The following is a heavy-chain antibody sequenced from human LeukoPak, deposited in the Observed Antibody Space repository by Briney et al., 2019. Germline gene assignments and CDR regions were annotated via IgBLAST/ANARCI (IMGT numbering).Heavy chain of an antibody. CDR2: IYHSGNT. J-gene: IGHJ5*02. V-gene: IGHV4-38-2*02. D-gene: IGHD4-17*01. CDR1: GYSISSGYY. CDR3: ARVMYNDYGDPRWFDP. Sequence: SETLSLTCTVSGYSISSGYYWGWIRQPPGKGLEWIGGIYHSGNTYYNPSLGSRVTMSVDTSKNQFSLKLSSVTAADTAVYYCARVMYNDYGDPRWFDPWGQGTLVTVSS.